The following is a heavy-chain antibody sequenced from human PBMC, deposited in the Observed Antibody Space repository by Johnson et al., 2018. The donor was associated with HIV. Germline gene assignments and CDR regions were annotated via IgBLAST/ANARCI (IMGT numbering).Heavy chain of an antibody. D-gene: IGHD3-9*01. V-gene: IGHV3-11*04. Sequence: QVQLVESGGGLVKPGGSLRLSCAASGFIFSDYYMSWIRQAPGTGLERVSYISSSGRTLDYADSVKGRFTISRDNAKNSLYLQMNSLRAEDTAVYYCAREEGNYILTRGDAFDIWGQGTMVTVSS. CDR2: ISSSGRTL. CDR1: GFIFSDYY. CDR3: AREEGNYILTRGDAFDI. J-gene: IGHJ3*02.